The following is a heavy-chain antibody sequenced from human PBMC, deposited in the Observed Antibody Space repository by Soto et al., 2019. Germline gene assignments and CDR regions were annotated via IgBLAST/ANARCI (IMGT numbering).Heavy chain of an antibody. Sequence: QVQLVQSGAEVKKPGASVKVSCKASGYTFTSYGISWVRQAPGXXXXWMGWISAYNGNTNYAQKLQGRVXMTTDTSXXXXXXXXXXLRSDDTAVYYCVAGRYSSGWYHDYWGQGTLVTVSS. CDR3: VAGRYSSGWYHDY. CDR2: ISAYNGNT. V-gene: IGHV1-18*01. D-gene: IGHD6-19*01. J-gene: IGHJ4*02. CDR1: GYTFTSYG.